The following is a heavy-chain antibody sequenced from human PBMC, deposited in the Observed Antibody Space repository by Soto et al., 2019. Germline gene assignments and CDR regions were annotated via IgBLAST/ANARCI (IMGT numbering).Heavy chain of an antibody. CDR1: GGTFSSYA. Sequence: QVQLVQSGAEVKKPGSSVKVSCKASGGTFSSYAISWVRQAPGQGLEWMGGIIPIFGTANYAQKFQGRVTITADESTSTAYMELSSLRSGDTAVYYCAAGTNDYGDYEGAFDIWGQGTMVTVSS. D-gene: IGHD4-17*01. V-gene: IGHV1-69*12. CDR3: AAGTNDYGDYEGAFDI. J-gene: IGHJ3*02. CDR2: IIPIFGTA.